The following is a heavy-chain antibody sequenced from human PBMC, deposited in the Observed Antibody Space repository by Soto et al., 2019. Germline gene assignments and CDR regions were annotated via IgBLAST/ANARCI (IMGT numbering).Heavy chain of an antibody. J-gene: IGHJ6*03. D-gene: IGHD3-3*01. CDR3: ARHSLDDFWSGRRGYYYMDV. V-gene: IGHV4-59*08. CDR2: IYYSGST. Sequence: QVQLQESGPGLVKPSETLSLTCTVSGGSISSYYWSWIRQPPGKGLEWIGYIYYSGSTNYNPSLKSRVTISVDTSKNQCSLKLSSVTAADTAVYYCARHSLDDFWSGRRGYYYMDVWGKGTTVTVSS. CDR1: GGSISSYY.